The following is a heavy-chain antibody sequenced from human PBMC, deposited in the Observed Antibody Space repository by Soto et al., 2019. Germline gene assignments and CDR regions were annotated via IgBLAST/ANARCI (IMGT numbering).Heavy chain of an antibody. V-gene: IGHV3-15*07. J-gene: IGHJ4*02. CDR3: TTGFWEVAMILVVTTDY. D-gene: IGHD3-22*01. CDR2: IKSKTDGGTT. CDR1: GFTFSNAW. Sequence: GGSLRLSCAASGFTFSNAWMNWVRQAPGKGLEWVGRIKSKTDGGTTDYAAPVKGRFTISRDDSKNTLYLQMNSLKTENTAVYYCTTGFWEVAMILVVTTDYWCQGPLVTLSS.